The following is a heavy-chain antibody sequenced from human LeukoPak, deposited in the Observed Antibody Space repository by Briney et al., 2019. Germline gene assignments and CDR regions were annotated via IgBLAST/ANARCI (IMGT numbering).Heavy chain of an antibody. V-gene: IGHV4-39*01. J-gene: IGHJ1*01. D-gene: IGHD6-19*01. Sequence: PGGSLRLSCAASGFTFSSYGMHWVRQPPGKGLEWIGSVYYGGSTYSNPSLKSRVTMSADTSKNQFSLTLSSVTAADTAVYYCARVVAGTKDFQHWGQGTLVTVSS. CDR3: ARVVAGTKDFQH. CDR2: VYYGGST. CDR1: GFTFSSYG.